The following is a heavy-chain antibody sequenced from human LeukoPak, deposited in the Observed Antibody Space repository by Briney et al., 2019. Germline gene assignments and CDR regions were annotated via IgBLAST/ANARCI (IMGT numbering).Heavy chain of an antibody. CDR2: IYYSGST. V-gene: IGHV4-39*07. J-gene: IGHJ3*02. CDR3: ARDFLAMTGFYDVFDI. Sequence: SETLSLTCTVSGGSISSSSYYWGWIRQPPGKGLEWIGSIYYSGSTYYNPSLKSRVTISVDTSKNQFSLKLSSVTAADTAMYYCARDFLAMTGFYDVFDIWGQGTMVTVSS. CDR1: GGSISSSSYY. D-gene: IGHD3-9*01.